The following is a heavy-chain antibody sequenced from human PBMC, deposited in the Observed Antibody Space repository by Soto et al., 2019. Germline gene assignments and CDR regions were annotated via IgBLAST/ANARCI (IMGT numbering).Heavy chain of an antibody. CDR3: ARAYTYDFDY. Sequence: KESGPTLVNPTQTLTLTCTFSGFSFGVSGVGVGWIRQPPGKALEWLALVFWHDDKRYNPSLRSRLTITKDAPKNQVVLTMTNMDPLDTATYFCARAYTYDFDYWGQGTLVSVSS. J-gene: IGHJ4*02. D-gene: IGHD5-18*01. CDR2: VFWHDDK. V-gene: IGHV2-5*01. CDR1: GFSFGVSGVG.